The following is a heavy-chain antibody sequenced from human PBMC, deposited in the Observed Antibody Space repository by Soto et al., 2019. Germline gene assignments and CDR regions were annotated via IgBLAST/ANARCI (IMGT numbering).Heavy chain of an antibody. CDR1: GFTINRDW. Sequence: EVQLVESGGGLVQPGGSLRISCAASGFTINRDWMHWVRQAPGKGLVCVSRIDGDVSTDWPTIDYADSVRGRFTIARDNAKNTLYLQMNSLRAEDTGVYYCVRDSHGDYGGQGTLVTVSS. CDR2: IDGDVSTDWPTI. V-gene: IGHV3-74*01. J-gene: IGHJ4*02. D-gene: IGHD4-17*01. CDR3: VRDSHGDY.